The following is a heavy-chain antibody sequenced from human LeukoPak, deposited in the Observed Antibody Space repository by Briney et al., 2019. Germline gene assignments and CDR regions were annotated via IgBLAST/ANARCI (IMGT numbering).Heavy chain of an antibody. Sequence: GESLKISCKGSGYSSTSYWIGWVRQMPGKGLEWMGIIYPGDSDTRYSPSFQGQVTISADKSISTAYLQWSSLNASDTAMYYCARRTGIAVAGPAGDAFDIWGQGTMVTVSS. D-gene: IGHD6-19*01. CDR3: ARRTGIAVAGPAGDAFDI. J-gene: IGHJ3*02. V-gene: IGHV5-51*01. CDR2: IYPGDSDT. CDR1: GYSSTSYW.